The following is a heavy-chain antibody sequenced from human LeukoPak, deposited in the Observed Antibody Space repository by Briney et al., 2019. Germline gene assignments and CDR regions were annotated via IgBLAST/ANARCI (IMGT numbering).Heavy chain of an antibody. CDR2: ISSSSSYL. Sequence: GGSLRLSCVVSGITFRSYNMNWVGQAPGKGLEWVSSISSSSSYLYYADSVKGRFTISRDNAKNSLFVQMNSLRAEDTAVYYCARAPGVGLGFDYWGQGTLVTVSS. V-gene: IGHV3-21*01. CDR1: GITFRSYN. D-gene: IGHD2-15*01. CDR3: ARAPGVGLGFDY. J-gene: IGHJ4*02.